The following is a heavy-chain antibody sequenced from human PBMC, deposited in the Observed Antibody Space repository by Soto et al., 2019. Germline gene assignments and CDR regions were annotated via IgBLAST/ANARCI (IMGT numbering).Heavy chain of an antibody. CDR2: IIPIFGTT. CDR1: GGTFSSYA. J-gene: IGHJ6*02. D-gene: IGHD1-1*01. Sequence: QVQLVQSGAEVKKPGSSVKVSCKASGGTFSSYAIDWVRQAPGQGLEWMGGIIPIFGTTNYAQKLQGRVKLTADESTRTAYMGLSTLRSEDTAVYYCARGTVTGSEYNYYYYGMDVWGQGTTVTVSS. CDR3: ARGTVTGSEYNYYYYGMDV. V-gene: IGHV1-69*12.